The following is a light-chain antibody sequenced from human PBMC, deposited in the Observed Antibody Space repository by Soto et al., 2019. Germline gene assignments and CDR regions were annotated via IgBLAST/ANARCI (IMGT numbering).Light chain of an antibody. Sequence: EIVMTQSPVTLSVSPGETATLSCRASQSVSSNVAWYQQKPGQAPRLLIYGASTRAAGISPRFSGSGSGTEFTLIISSLQSEDFAVYYCQQHNNWPPWTYGQGTKVEIK. CDR1: QSVSSN. CDR2: GAS. J-gene: IGKJ1*01. V-gene: IGKV3-15*01. CDR3: QQHNNWPPWT.